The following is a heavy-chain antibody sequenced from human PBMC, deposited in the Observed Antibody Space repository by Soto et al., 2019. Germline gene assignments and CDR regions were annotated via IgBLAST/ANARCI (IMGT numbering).Heavy chain of an antibody. CDR2: IYHSGST. D-gene: IGHD2-2*01. Sequence: SETLSLTCAVSGGSISSGGYSWSWIRQPPGKGLEWIGYIYHSGSTYYNPSLKSRVTISVDTSKNQFSLKLSSVTAADTAVYYCARLRRFVVVVPAAMSGYYYYYGMDVWGQGTTVTVSS. J-gene: IGHJ6*02. CDR1: GGSISSGGYS. CDR3: ARLRRFVVVVPAAMSGYYYYYGMDV. V-gene: IGHV4-30-2*01.